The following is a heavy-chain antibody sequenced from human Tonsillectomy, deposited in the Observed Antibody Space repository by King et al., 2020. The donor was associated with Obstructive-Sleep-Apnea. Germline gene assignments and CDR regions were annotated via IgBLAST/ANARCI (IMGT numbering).Heavy chain of an antibody. CDR3: ARGKIRYSGYDWEGAYFDY. V-gene: IGHV3-13*01. CDR1: GFTFSSYD. J-gene: IGHJ4*02. CDR2: IGTAGDT. D-gene: IGHD5-12*01. Sequence: VQLVESGGGLVQPGGSLRLSCAASGFTFSSYDMHWVRQATGKGLEWVSAIGTAGDTYYPGSVKGRFTISRENAKNSLYLQMHSLRAGDTAVYYCARGKIRYSGYDWEGAYFDYWGQGTLVTVSS.